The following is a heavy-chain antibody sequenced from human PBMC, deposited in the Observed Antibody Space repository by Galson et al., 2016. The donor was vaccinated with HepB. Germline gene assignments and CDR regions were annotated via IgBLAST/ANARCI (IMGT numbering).Heavy chain of an antibody. CDR1: GFTFSSYA. J-gene: IGHJ4*02. V-gene: IGHV3-30-3*01. Sequence: SLRLSCAASGFTFSSYAMHWVRQAPGKGLEWVAVISFDGSNNFYADSVKGRFTISRDNSKNTLYLQMNSLRAEETAVYYCARDDDYVWGTYRYTRTVPLYYVDFWGQGTLVTVSS. D-gene: IGHD3-16*02. CDR2: ISFDGSNN. CDR3: ARDDDYVWGTYRYTRTVPLYYVDF.